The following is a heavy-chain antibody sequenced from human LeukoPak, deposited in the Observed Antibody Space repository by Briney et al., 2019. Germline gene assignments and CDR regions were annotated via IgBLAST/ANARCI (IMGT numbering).Heavy chain of an antibody. J-gene: IGHJ5*02. CDR3: ARGGNDFWSGYRAWFDP. Sequence: SQTLSLTCAVYGGSFSGYYWSWIRQPPGKGLEWIGEINHSGSTNYNPSLKSRVTISVDTSKNQFSLELSSVTAADTAVYYCARGGNDFWSGYRAWFDPWGQGTLVTVSS. D-gene: IGHD3-3*01. V-gene: IGHV4-34*01. CDR2: INHSGST. CDR1: GGSFSGYY.